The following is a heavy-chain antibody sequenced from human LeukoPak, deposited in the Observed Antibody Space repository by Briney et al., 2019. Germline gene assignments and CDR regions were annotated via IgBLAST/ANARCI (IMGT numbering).Heavy chain of an antibody. D-gene: IGHD5-24*01. V-gene: IGHV3-21*01. CDR3: AKDRSITNWFDP. CDR2: ISSSSSYI. CDR1: GFTFSSYS. Sequence: PGGSLRLSCAASGFTFSSYSMNWVRQAPGKGLEWVSSISSSSSYIYYADSVKGRFTISRDNSKNTLYLQMNSLRAEDTAVYYCAKDRSITNWFDPWGQGTLVTVSS. J-gene: IGHJ5*02.